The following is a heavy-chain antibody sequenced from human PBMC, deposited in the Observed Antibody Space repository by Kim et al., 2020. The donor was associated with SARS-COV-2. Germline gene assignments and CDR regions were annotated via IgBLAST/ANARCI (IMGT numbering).Heavy chain of an antibody. J-gene: IGHJ6*02. CDR2: IYYSGST. V-gene: IGHV4-59*08. CDR3: ARHDSYGSGSYSIYGMDV. Sequence: SETLSLTCTVSGGSISSYYWSWIRQPPGKGLEWIGYIYYSGSTNYNPSLKSRVTISVDTSKNQFSLKLSSVTAADTAVYYCARHDSYGSGSYSIYGMDVWGQGTTVTVSS. D-gene: IGHD3-10*01. CDR1: GGSISSYY.